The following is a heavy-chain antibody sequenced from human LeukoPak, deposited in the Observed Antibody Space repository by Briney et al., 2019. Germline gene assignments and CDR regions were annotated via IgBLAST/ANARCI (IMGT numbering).Heavy chain of an antibody. D-gene: IGHD3-3*01. CDR1: GYTFTSYW. CDR3: ARQYDPGWFDP. V-gene: IGHV5-51*01. J-gene: IGHJ5*02. Sequence: ASVKVSCKASGYTFTSYWIGWVRQMPGKGLEWMGIIYPGDSDTRYSPSFQGQVTISADKSISTAYLQWSSLKASDTAMYYCARQYDPGWFDPWGQGTLVTVSS. CDR2: IYPGDSDT.